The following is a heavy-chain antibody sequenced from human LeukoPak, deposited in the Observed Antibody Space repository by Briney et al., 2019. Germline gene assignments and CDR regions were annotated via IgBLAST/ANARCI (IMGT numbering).Heavy chain of an antibody. CDR1: GFTFSSYG. D-gene: IGHD4-17*01. CDR2: IWYDGSNK. Sequence: PGRSLRLSCAASGFTFSSYGMHWARQAPGKGLEWVAVIWYDGSNKYYADSVKGRFTISRDNSKNTLYLQMNSLRAEDTAVYYCARGSYHYGDYLYYFDYWGQGTLVTVSS. CDR3: ARGSYHYGDYLYYFDY. V-gene: IGHV3-33*01. J-gene: IGHJ4*02.